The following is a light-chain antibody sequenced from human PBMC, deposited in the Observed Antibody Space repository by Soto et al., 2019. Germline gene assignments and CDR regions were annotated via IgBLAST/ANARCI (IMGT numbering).Light chain of an antibody. J-gene: IGKJ4*01. V-gene: IGKV1-13*02. CDR3: QQFNSYALT. CDR1: QGISSA. CDR2: DAS. Sequence: IQLTQFASSLSASVGATELMTCGASQGISSALAWYQQKPGKAPKLLIYDASSLESGVPSRFSGSGSGTDFTLTISSLQPEYFATYYCQQFNSYALTFGGGTKVDNK.